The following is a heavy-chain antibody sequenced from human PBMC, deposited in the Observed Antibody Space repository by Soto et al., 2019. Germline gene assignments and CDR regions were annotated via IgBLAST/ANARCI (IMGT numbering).Heavy chain of an antibody. J-gene: IGHJ4*02. D-gene: IGHD3-3*02. CDR1: GYTFTTYG. Sequence: QVQLVQSGAELKKPGASVKVSCKASGYTFTTYGIRWVRQAPGQGLEWMGWISAYNGNTHYEQKLQGRVTMTTDTSTSTAYVELRSLRSDDTAVYYCAREHFPSTYAIFDYWGQGTLVTVSS. CDR2: ISAYNGNT. V-gene: IGHV1-18*04. CDR3: AREHFPSTYAIFDY.